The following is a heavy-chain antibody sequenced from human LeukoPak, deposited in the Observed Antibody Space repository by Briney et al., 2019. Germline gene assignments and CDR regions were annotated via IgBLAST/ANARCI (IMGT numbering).Heavy chain of an antibody. D-gene: IGHD1-26*01. CDR3: ARDTQLATYYGMDV. Sequence: ASVKVSCKASGYTFTSYGISWVRQAPGQGLEWMGWISAYNGNTNYAQKLQGRVTMTTDTSTSTAYMELRSLRSDDTVVYYCARDTQLATYYGMDVWGQGTTVTVSS. CDR2: ISAYNGNT. CDR1: GYTFTSYG. J-gene: IGHJ6*02. V-gene: IGHV1-18*01.